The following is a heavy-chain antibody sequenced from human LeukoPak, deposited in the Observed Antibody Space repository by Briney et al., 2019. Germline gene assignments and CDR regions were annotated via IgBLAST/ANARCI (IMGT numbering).Heavy chain of an antibody. J-gene: IGHJ5*02. Sequence: GGSLRLSCAASGFTFRSYWMRWVRQAPGKGLEGVANIKQDGCEKFYVDSVEGRFPISRDNAKNSLYLQMNSLRAEDTAVYCARDYCSSISCYHNWLDPWGQGTLVTVSS. D-gene: IGHD2-2*01. CDR1: GFTFRSYW. V-gene: IGHV3-7*01. CDR3: ARDYCSSISCYHNWLDP. CDR2: IKQDGCEK.